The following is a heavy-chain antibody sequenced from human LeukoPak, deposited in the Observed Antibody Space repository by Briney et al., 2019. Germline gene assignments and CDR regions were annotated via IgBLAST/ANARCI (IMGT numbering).Heavy chain of an antibody. CDR1: GYNFTNYW. CDR3: AIIPFGEFSIEL. V-gene: IGHV5-51*01. Sequence: PGESLKISCKGSGYNFTNYWIGWVRQMPGKGLEWVGFISPVDSDTPGDSETRYSQSFHGHVTISVDESISTAYLQWSSLKASDSAIYYCAIIPFGEFSIELWGRGTLVTVSS. J-gene: IGHJ4*02. D-gene: IGHD3-10*01. CDR2: ISPVDSDTPGDSET.